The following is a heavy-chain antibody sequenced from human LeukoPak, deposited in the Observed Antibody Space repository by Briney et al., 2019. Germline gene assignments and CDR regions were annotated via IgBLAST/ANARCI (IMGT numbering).Heavy chain of an antibody. D-gene: IGHD6-19*01. CDR1: GFTFSSYW. J-gene: IGHJ4*02. Sequence: SGGSLRLSCAASGFTFSSYWMSWVRQAPGKGLEWVANIKQDGSEKYYVDSVKGRFTISRDNAKNLLYLQMNSLRAEDTAVYYCARAVAGLPPVYWGQGTLVTVSS. V-gene: IGHV3-7*01. CDR2: IKQDGSEK. CDR3: ARAVAGLPPVY.